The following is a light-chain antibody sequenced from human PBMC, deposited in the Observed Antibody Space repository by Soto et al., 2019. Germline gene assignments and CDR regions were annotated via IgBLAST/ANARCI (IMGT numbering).Light chain of an antibody. CDR2: EVT. CDR3: SSYTASTTLFL. V-gene: IGLV2-14*01. Sequence: QSVLTQPASVSGSPGQSITISCTGTTSDFSRYNYVAWYQQLPGKAPKLLIYEVTNRPSGVSDRFSGSKSGNTASLTISGLQSDDEADYYCSSYTASTTLFLFGTGTKLPS. CDR1: TSDFSRYNY. J-gene: IGLJ1*01.